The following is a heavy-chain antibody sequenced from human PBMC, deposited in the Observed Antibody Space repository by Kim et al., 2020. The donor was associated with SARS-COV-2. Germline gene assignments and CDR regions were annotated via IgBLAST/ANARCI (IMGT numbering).Heavy chain of an antibody. CDR2: ISGSGGST. Sequence: GGSLRLSCAASGFTFSSYAMSWVRQAPGKGLEWVSAISGSGGSTYYADSVKGRFTISRDNSKNTLYLQMNSLRAEDTAVYYCAKDPAGPDYYDSSGFYLWGRGTLVPVSS. CDR3: AKDPAGPDYYDSSGFYL. V-gene: IGHV3-23*01. J-gene: IGHJ2*01. D-gene: IGHD3-22*01. CDR1: GFTFSSYA.